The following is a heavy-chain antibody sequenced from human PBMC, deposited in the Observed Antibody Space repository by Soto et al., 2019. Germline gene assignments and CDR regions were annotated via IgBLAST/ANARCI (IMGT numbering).Heavy chain of an antibody. V-gene: IGHV3-30*18. J-gene: IGHJ5*02. CDR2: ISYDGSSN. D-gene: IGHD1-26*01. Sequence: QVQLVESGGGVVQPGRSLRLFCAASGFTFSLYGMDWVRRAPGKGLEWVAVISYDGSSNYYADSVKGRLTISRDNSENTLYLQMNSLRAEDTAVYYCANGSIVGATKDWFEPWGLGTLVTASS. CDR3: ANGSIVGATKDWFEP. CDR1: GFTFSLYG.